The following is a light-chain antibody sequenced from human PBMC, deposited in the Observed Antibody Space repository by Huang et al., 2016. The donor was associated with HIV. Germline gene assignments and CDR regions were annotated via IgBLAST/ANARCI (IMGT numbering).Light chain of an antibody. CDR1: QSLRDTY. Sequence: EVLLTQSPGTLSLSPGERATLSCRASQSLRDTYLAWDQQRPGQAPMLLIYGASSRATGIPDRFSGSGSGTDFTLTINRLEPQDFAVYFCLQYDRSPLTFGGGTKVEL. CDR3: LQYDRSPLT. V-gene: IGKV3-20*01. CDR2: GAS. J-gene: IGKJ4*01.